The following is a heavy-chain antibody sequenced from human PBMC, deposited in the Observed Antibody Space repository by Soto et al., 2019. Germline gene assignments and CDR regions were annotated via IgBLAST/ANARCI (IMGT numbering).Heavy chain of an antibody. V-gene: IGHV4-34*01. J-gene: IGHJ4*02. CDR1: GGSFSGYY. Sequence: QVQLQQWGAGLLKPSATLSLTFAVYGGSFSGYYWSWIRQPPGKGLEWIVEINPSGSTNYNPSLKSRVTISVETSKNQFSLKLSSVTAEDAAVYYCARMDLWRAPGGFDYWGQGTLVTVSS. D-gene: IGHD3-3*01. CDR3: ARMDLWRAPGGFDY. CDR2: INPSGST.